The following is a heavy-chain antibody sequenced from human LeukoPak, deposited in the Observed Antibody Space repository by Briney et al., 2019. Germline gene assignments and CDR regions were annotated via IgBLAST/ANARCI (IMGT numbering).Heavy chain of an antibody. CDR3: ASAGDSSDYYYFSAFDI. CDR1: GYTFSNCW. V-gene: IGHV5-51*01. D-gene: IGHD3-22*01. J-gene: IGHJ3*02. CDR2: IYPGDSDT. Sequence: GESLKISCKGSGYTFSNCWIGWVRQMPGKGLEWMGIIYPGDSDTTYSPSFQGQVTISVDKTISTAYLQWSSLKASDTAMYYCASAGDSSDYYYFSAFDIWGQGTMVTVSS.